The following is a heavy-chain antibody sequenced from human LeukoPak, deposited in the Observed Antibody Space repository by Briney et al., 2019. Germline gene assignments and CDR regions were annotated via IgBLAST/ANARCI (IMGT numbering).Heavy chain of an antibody. J-gene: IGHJ5*02. Sequence: GASGKVSCKASGYTFTGHYMYWGRQDPGQGLVWKALINPNSGGTNYAQKFQGRVTMTRDTSISTAYMELSRLRSDDTAVYYCARGVDIVLMVCAITESWFDPWGQGTLVTVSS. D-gene: IGHD2-8*01. CDR3: ARGVDIVLMVCAITESWFDP. CDR1: GYTFTGHY. V-gene: IGHV1-2*02. CDR2: INPNSGGT.